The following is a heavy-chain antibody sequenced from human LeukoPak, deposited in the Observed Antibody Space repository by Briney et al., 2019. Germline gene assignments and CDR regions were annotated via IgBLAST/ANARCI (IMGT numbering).Heavy chain of an antibody. CDR1: GFTFSSSTFGSYT. Sequence: PGGSLRLSCATSGFTFSSSTFGSYTMNWVRQAPGKGLEWVSSISSTGTYIYYTDSVKGRFTISRDNAKNSLYLQMNSLRAEDTAVYYCARSYSNYWSYYYYGMDVWGQGTTVTVSS. D-gene: IGHD4-11*01. V-gene: IGHV3-21*01. CDR3: ARSYSNYWSYYYYGMDV. J-gene: IGHJ6*02. CDR2: ISSTGTYI.